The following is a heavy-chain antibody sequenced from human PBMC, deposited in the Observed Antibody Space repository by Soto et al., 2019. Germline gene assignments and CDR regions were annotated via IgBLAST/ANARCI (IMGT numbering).Heavy chain of an antibody. D-gene: IGHD3-10*01. CDR3: ARFLDYYGSGSYYPMAPFAH. CDR1: GGSPSTGSYY. V-gene: IGHV4-39*01. CDR2: IYYSGNT. Sequence: PETRCLSWTGSGGSPSTGSYYWWWIRQPPGPGLEWIGSIYYSGNTYYNPSLKSRVTISIDTSKNQFSPKLRSVAAADTDVYYCARFLDYYGSGSYYPMAPFAHSGQGTLVTVS. J-gene: IGHJ4*02.